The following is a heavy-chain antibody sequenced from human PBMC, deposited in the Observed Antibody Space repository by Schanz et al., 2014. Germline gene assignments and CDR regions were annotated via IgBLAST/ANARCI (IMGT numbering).Heavy chain of an antibody. CDR2: ISSGSSYA. V-gene: IGHV3-11*06. CDR1: GFTFSDYY. Sequence: VQLLESGGGLVQPGGSLRLSCAASGFTFSDYYMSWIRQAPGKGLEWVSDISSGSSYANYADSVKGRFSISRDNAKNSLYLQLNSLRAEDTAVYYCARVPYGSGSYWDYWGQGTLVTVSS. D-gene: IGHD3-10*01. J-gene: IGHJ4*02. CDR3: ARVPYGSGSYWDY.